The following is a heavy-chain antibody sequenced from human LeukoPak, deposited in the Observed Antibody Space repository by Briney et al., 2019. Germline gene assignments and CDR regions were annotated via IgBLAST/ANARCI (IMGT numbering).Heavy chain of an antibody. CDR2: VIPILGTT. D-gene: IGHD6-13*01. CDR1: GYTFTSYG. Sequence: SVKVSCKASGYTFTSYGISWVRQAPGQGLEWMGGVIPILGTTKYAQKFQGRVTITTDESTSTVYMKLNSLRSEDTAVYYCARATLSGFSNSWGQGTLVTVSS. J-gene: IGHJ4*02. CDR3: ARATLSGFSNS. V-gene: IGHV1-69*05.